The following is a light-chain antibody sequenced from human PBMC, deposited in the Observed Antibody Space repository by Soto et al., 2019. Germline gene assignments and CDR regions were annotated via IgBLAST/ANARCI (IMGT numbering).Light chain of an antibody. CDR2: DAS. CDR3: QQFDTFSPT. V-gene: IGKV1-5*01. J-gene: IGKJ3*01. CDR1: QSISTW. Sequence: DIQMTQSPSTLSASVGDRVTITCRASQSISTWLAWYQQKPGKAPKLLIYDASSLESGVPSRFSGSGSGTEFTLTISGLQTDDFATYYCQQFDTFSPTFGPGTKVHLK.